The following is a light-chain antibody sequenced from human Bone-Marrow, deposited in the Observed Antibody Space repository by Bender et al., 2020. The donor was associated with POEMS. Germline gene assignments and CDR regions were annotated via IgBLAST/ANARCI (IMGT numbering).Light chain of an antibody. CDR3: YSYTTSNTYV. V-gene: IGLV2-14*03. CDR1: SRDVGGFNL. CDR2: DVT. Sequence: QSALTQPASVSGSPGQSITISCTGTSRDVGGFNLVSWYQQHPDKAPKVMIYDVTNRPSGVSNRFSGSKSGNTASLTISGLQAEDEADYYCYSYTTSNTYVFGTGTKVTVL. J-gene: IGLJ1*01.